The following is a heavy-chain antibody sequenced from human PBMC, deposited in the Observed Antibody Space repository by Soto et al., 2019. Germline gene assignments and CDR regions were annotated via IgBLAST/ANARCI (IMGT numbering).Heavy chain of an antibody. CDR3: ARDSQRGSSSWYYFDY. CDR1: GYTFTSYG. D-gene: IGHD6-13*01. V-gene: IGHV1-18*01. CDR2: ISAYNGNT. Sequence: SVKVSCKSSGYTFTSYGISCVQQAPGQGLEWMGWISAYNGNTNYAQKLQGRVTMTTDTSTSTAYMELRSLRSDDTAVYYCARDSQRGSSSWYYFDYWGQGTLVTVSS. J-gene: IGHJ4*02.